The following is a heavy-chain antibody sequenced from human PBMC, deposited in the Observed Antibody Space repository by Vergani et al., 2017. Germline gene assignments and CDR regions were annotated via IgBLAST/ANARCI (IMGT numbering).Heavy chain of an antibody. CDR3: AREEGYCSGGSCHSSYYYYYDGRDV. CDR2: INSDGSST. J-gene: IGHJ6*02. V-gene: IGHV3-74*01. Sequence: EVQLVESGGGLVQPGGSLRLSCAASGFTFSSYWMHWVRKAPGKGLVWVSRINSDGSSTSYADSVKGRFTISRDNAKNTLYLQMNSLRAEDTAVYYCAREEGYCSGGSCHSSYYYYYDGRDVWGQG. CDR1: GFTFSSYW. D-gene: IGHD2-15*01.